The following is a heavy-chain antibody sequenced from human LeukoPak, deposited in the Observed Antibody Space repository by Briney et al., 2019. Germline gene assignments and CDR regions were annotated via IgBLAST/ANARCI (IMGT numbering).Heavy chain of an antibody. CDR2: INAGNGNT. J-gene: IGHJ3*02. D-gene: IGHD3-10*01. CDR3: ARDRVLLWFGAPGDAFDI. CDR1: GYTFTSYA. V-gene: IGHV1-3*01. Sequence: GASVKVSCKASGYTFTSYAMHWVRQAPGQRLEWMGWINAGNGNTKYSQKFQGRVTITRDTSASTDYMELSSLRSEDTAVYYCARDRVLLWFGAPGDAFDIWGQGTMVTVSS.